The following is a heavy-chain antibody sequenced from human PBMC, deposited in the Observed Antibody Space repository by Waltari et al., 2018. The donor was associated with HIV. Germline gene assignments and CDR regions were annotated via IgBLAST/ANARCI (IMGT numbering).Heavy chain of an antibody. J-gene: IGHJ5*01. V-gene: IGHV4-61*02. Sequence: QVQLQESGPGLVKPSPTLSLTCTVSGGSISSGSYFRGWIRQPAGKGLEYIGRIYSNGHTSYNPSLKSRVTISVDTSKNQFSLRLSSVTAGDTAVYYCARARQTISGVVRSWFDSWGQGTLVTVSS. CDR2: IYSNGHT. CDR3: ARARQTISGVVRSWFDS. D-gene: IGHD3-3*01. CDR1: GGSISSGSYF.